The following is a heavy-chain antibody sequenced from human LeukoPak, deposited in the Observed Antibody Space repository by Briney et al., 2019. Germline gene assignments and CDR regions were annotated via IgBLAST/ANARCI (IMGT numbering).Heavy chain of an antibody. CDR2: INHSGST. Sequence: SETLSLTCAVYGGSFSGYYWSWIRQPPGKGLEWIGEINHSGSTNYNPSLKSRVTISVDTSKNQFSLKLSSVTAADTVVYYCARGVAVAGTIWGQGTLVTVSS. CDR3: ARGVAVAGTI. J-gene: IGHJ4*02. CDR1: GGSFSGYY. D-gene: IGHD6-19*01. V-gene: IGHV4-34*01.